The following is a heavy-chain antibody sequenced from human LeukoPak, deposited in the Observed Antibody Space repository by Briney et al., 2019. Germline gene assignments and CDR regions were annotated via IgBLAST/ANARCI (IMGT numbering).Heavy chain of an antibody. V-gene: IGHV3-74*01. CDR3: ARDGYLAPVIAFLDY. D-gene: IGHD2-2*03. J-gene: IGHJ4*02. Sequence: GGSLRLSCAASGFTFSSYWMHWVRQSPGKGLEWVGQLKGDGSRANYADSVRGRFTISRDNAKNTVYLQLNSLRAEDTAVYYCARDGYLAPVIAFLDYCGQGTPVTVSS. CDR1: GFTFSSYW. CDR2: LKGDGSRA.